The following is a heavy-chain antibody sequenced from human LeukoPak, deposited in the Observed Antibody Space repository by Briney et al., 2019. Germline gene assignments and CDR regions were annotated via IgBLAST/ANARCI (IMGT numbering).Heavy chain of an antibody. V-gene: IGHV4-39*07. J-gene: IGHJ3*02. CDR2: IYYSGST. Sequence: SETLSLTCTVSGGSLSSSRYYWGWLRQPPGKGLEWIGSIYYSGSTYYNPSLKRRVTISVKTSKNHFSLKLSSVAAADTAVYYCAREGSSYDSSTNDAFDIWGQGTMVTVSS. CDR1: GGSLSSSRYY. CDR3: AREGSSYDSSTNDAFDI. D-gene: IGHD3-22*01.